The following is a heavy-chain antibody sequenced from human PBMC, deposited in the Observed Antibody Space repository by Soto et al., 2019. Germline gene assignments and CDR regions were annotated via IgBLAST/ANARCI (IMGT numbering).Heavy chain of an antibody. CDR1: NGSISGFY. J-gene: IGHJ4*02. CDR3: VRVGGGMGNNFDS. V-gene: IGHV4-59*12. CDR2: IHYSGRT. Sequence: SETLSLTCSVSNGSISGFYWTWIRQPAGKILEWIGYIHYSGRTDYNPSLTSRATMSVDTSKNQCSLNLKSITAADTAVYYCVRVGGGMGNNFDSGGRGTLVTVSS. D-gene: IGHD3-10*01.